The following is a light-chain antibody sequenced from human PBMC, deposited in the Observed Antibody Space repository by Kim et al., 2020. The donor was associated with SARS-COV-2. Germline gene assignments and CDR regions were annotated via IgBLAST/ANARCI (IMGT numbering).Light chain of an antibody. J-gene: IGKJ4*01. V-gene: IGKV1-9*01. Sequence: SASVGDRVTITWRASQGISSYLAWYQQKPGLAPKVLIYSASTLQSGVPSRFSGSGSGTDFTLTISSLQPEDFATYYCQQLSTYPLTFGGGTKLEI. CDR3: QQLSTYPLT. CDR1: QGISSY. CDR2: SAS.